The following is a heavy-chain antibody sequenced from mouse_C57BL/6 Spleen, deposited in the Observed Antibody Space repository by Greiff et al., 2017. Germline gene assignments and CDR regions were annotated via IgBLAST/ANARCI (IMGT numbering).Heavy chain of an antibody. V-gene: IGHV1-82*01. CDR2: IYPGDGDT. Sequence: QVQLQQSGPELVKPGASVKISCKASGYAFSSSWMNWVKQRPGKGLEWIGRIYPGDGDTNYNGKFKGKATLTADKSSSTAYMQLSSLTSEDAAVYFCARAFDSSSYWYLDVWGTGTTVTVSS. CDR3: ARAFDSSSYWYLDV. D-gene: IGHD1-1*01. CDR1: GYAFSSSW. J-gene: IGHJ1*03.